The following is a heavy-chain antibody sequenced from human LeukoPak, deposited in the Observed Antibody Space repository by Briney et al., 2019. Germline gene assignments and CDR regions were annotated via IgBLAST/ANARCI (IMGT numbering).Heavy chain of an antibody. CDR1: GGSISSSSYY. V-gene: IGHV4-39*07. Sequence: SETLSLTCTVSGGSISSSSYYWGWIRQPPGKGLEWIGSIYYSGSTYYNPSLKSRVTISVDTSKNQFSLKLSSVTAADTAVYYCARAYFWSVGYYDSSVPDAFDIWGQGTMVTVSS. J-gene: IGHJ3*02. CDR3: ARAYFWSVGYYDSSVPDAFDI. CDR2: IYYSGST. D-gene: IGHD3-22*01.